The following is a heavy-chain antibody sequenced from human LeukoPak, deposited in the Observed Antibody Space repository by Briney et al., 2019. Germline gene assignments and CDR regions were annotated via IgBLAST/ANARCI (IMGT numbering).Heavy chain of an antibody. J-gene: IGHJ4*02. V-gene: IGHV4-30-2*01. CDR1: GGSISSGGYS. Sequence: SQTLSLTCAVSGGSISSGGYSWSWIRQPPGKGLEWIGYIYHSGSTYYNPSLKSRVTISVDRSKNQFSLKLSSVTAADTAVYYCARLGTVTTEGLDYWGQGTLVTVSS. CDR3: ARLGTVTTEGLDY. D-gene: IGHD4-4*01. CDR2: IYHSGST.